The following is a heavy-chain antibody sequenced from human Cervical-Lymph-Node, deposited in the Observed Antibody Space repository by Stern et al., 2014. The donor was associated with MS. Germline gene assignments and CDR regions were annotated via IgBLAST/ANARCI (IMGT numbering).Heavy chain of an antibody. V-gene: IGHV1-46*03. D-gene: IGHD3-10*01. CDR1: GYTFTSVY. CDR3: ARDLVDGRIGGPGSFDY. Sequence: VQLVQSGAEVKRPGASVKVSCKASGYTFTSVYMHWVRRAPGHRREWMGITNPSDGSTSYAQNFQGRVTLTRDTSTSTVSMELTSLRSEDTAVYYCARDLVDGRIGGPGSFDYWGQGTLVTVSS. CDR2: TNPSDGST. J-gene: IGHJ4*02.